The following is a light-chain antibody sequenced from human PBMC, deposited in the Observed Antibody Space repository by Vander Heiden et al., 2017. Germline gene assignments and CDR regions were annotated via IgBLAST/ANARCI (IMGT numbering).Light chain of an antibody. J-gene: IGLJ2*01. V-gene: IGLV3-27*01. CDR3: YSAADNNLGV. Sequence: SSELTQPSSVSVSPGPTARITCSGDVLAKKYARWFQQKPGQAPVLVIYKDSERPSGIPGRFSGSSSGTTVTFTISGAQVEDEADYYCYSAADNNLGVFGGGTKLTVL. CDR1: VLAKKY. CDR2: KDS.